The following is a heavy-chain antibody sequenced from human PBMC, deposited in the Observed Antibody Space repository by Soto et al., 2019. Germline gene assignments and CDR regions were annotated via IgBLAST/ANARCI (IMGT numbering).Heavy chain of an antibody. CDR3: ARQGNGAEGFDF. CDR2: IYPGDSVT. Sequence: GEGSGYIFSSHWISWLRQMPGKGLDWMGTIYPGDSVTRYSRSFLGQVTISADKSINTACLQWSSLKASDTAMYYCARQGNGAEGFDFWRQGDLVTGSS. J-gene: IGHJ4*02. D-gene: IGHD4-17*01. CDR1: GYIFSSHW. V-gene: IGHV5-51*01.